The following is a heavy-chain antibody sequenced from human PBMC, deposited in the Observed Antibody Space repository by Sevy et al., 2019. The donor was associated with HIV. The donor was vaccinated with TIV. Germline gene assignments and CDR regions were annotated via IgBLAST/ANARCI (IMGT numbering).Heavy chain of an antibody. D-gene: IGHD3-10*01. V-gene: IGHV3-30-3*01. Sequence: GGSLRLSCAASGFTFSSYAMHWVRQAPGKGLEWVAVISYDGSNKYYADSVKGRFNISRDNSKNTLYLQMNSLKSEDTSVYYCARDLEMVRGVIITDNFYYYGMDVWGQGTMVTVSS. CDR1: GFTFSSYA. CDR3: ARDLEMVRGVIITDNFYYYGMDV. CDR2: ISYDGSNK. J-gene: IGHJ6*02.